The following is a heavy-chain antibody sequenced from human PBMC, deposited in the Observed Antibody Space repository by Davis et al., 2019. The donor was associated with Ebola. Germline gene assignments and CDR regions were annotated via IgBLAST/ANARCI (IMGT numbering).Heavy chain of an antibody. Sequence: GESLKISCAASGFTFSSYSMNWVRQAPGKGLEWVSSISSSSSYIYYSDSVKGRFTISRYNAKNSLYLQMNSLRDEDTAFYYCEIDRLIRFLQWPLGMDVWGQGTTVTVSS. D-gene: IGHD3-3*01. CDR1: GFTFSSYS. J-gene: IGHJ6*02. CDR3: EIDRLIRFLQWPLGMDV. V-gene: IGHV3-21*01. CDR2: ISSSSSYI.